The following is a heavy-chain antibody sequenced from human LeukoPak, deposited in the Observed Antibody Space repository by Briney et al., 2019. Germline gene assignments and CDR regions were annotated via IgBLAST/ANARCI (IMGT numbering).Heavy chain of an antibody. J-gene: IGHJ4*02. CDR2: INLNSGRT. CDR1: GYTFSDYY. D-gene: IGHD6-19*01. CDR3: AREVRSQSMTIAVALDY. Sequence: ASVKVSCRASGYTFSDYYMHWVRQAPGQGLEWMGWINLNSGRTHYGQKFQGRVTMTRDTSISTAYMELSRLRSDDTAVYYCAREVRSQSMTIAVALDYWGQGTLVTVSS. V-gene: IGHV1-2*02.